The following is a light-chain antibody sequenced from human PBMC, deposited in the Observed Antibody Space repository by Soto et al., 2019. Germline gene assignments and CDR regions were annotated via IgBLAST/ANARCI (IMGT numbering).Light chain of an antibody. Sequence: DTVMTQSPLSLPVTPGEPASISCRSSQSLLHSNGYNYLDWYLQKPGQSPQLLIYLGSNRASGVPDRFSGSGSGTDFTLKISRVEAEDVGVYYCMQPLQTPWTFGQGTKVDI. J-gene: IGKJ1*01. V-gene: IGKV2-28*01. CDR3: MQPLQTPWT. CDR1: QSLLHSNGYNY. CDR2: LGS.